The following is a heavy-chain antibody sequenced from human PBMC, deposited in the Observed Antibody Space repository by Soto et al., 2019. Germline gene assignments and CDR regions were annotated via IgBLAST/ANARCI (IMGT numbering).Heavy chain of an antibody. V-gene: IGHV4-34*01. CDR1: GGSFSGYY. CDR2: INHSGST. CDR3: ARDKITGLFDY. Sequence: QVQLQQWGAGLLKPSETLSLTCAVYGGSFSGYYWTWIRQPPGTGLEWIGEINHSGSTNYNPSLKSKVNISVDTSKNKFSLKMTSVTDADTDVYYCARDKITGLFDYWGQGTLVTVSS. D-gene: IGHD2-8*02. J-gene: IGHJ4*02.